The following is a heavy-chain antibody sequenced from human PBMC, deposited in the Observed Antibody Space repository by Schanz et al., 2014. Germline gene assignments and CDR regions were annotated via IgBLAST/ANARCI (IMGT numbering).Heavy chain of an antibody. CDR2: MSSSTSTI. J-gene: IGHJ6*02. D-gene: IGHD4-4*01. Sequence: EVQLVESGGGLVQPGGSLRVSCAASGFTFSNFGMNWVRQAPGKGLEWVSYMSSSTSTIYYADSVKGRFTISRENAKNSLYLQMNSLRAEDTALYYCAKDRQTTVNRVGYYYGMDVWGQGTTVTVSS. CDR1: GFTFSNFG. CDR3: AKDRQTTVNRVGYYYGMDV. V-gene: IGHV3-48*01.